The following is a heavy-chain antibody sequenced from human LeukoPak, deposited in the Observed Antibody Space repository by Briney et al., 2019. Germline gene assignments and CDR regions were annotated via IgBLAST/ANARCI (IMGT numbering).Heavy chain of an antibody. V-gene: IGHV1-69*04. CDR1: GGTFSSYA. J-gene: IGHJ5*02. Sequence: SVKVSCKASGGTFSSYAISWVRQAPGQGLEWMGRIIPIFGIANYAQKFQGRVTITADKSTSTAYMELSSLRSEDTVVYYCARDYSNYGFDPWGQGTLVTVSS. D-gene: IGHD4-11*01. CDR3: ARDYSNYGFDP. CDR2: IIPIFGIA.